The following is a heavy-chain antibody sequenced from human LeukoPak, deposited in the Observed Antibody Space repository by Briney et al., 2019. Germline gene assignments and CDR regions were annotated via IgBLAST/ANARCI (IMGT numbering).Heavy chain of an antibody. D-gene: IGHD3-3*01. Sequence: SVKVSCKASGGTFSSYAISWVRQAPGQGLEWMGGIIPIFGTANYAQKFQGRVTITADESTSIAYMELSSLRSEDTAVYYCARCEVGHDFWSLRGNYYYYGMDVWGQGTTVTVSS. CDR2: IIPIFGTA. CDR3: ARCEVGHDFWSLRGNYYYYGMDV. J-gene: IGHJ6*02. V-gene: IGHV1-69*13. CDR1: GGTFSSYA.